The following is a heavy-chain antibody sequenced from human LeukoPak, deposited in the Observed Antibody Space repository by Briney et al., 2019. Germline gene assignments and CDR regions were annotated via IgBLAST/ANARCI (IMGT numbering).Heavy chain of an antibody. CDR1: GFTFSSYS. CDR3: AREGAAGTLGAFDI. D-gene: IGHD6-13*01. Sequence: GGSLRLSCAASGFTFSSYSMNWVRQAPGKGLEWVSSISSSSSYIYYADSVKGRFTISRDNAKNSLYLQMNSLRAEDTAVYYCAREGAAGTLGAFDIWGQGPMVTVSS. V-gene: IGHV3-21*01. CDR2: ISSSSSYI. J-gene: IGHJ3*02.